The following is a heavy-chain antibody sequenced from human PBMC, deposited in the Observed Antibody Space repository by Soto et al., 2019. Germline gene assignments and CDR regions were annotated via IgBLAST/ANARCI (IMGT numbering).Heavy chain of an antibody. D-gene: IGHD3-22*01. CDR3: AHRRIGLEGSMRYFDY. Sequence: QITLKESGPTLVKPTQTLTLTCACSGFSLSTRGVGVGWIRQPPGKALEWLAIIYWDDDKRYSPSLESRLTITKDTSKNQVVLTMTDVDPVDTATYYCAHRRIGLEGSMRYFDYWGQGTLVTVSS. V-gene: IGHV2-5*02. CDR2: IYWDDDK. J-gene: IGHJ4*02. CDR1: GFSLSTRGVG.